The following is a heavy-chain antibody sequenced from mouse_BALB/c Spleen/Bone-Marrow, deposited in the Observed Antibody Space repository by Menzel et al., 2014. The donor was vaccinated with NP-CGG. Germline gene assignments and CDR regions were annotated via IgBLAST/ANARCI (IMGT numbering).Heavy chain of an antibody. CDR1: GFNIKDTY. CDR2: IDPANVNT. V-gene: IGHV14-3*02. CDR3: ASYVYGYYLDY. D-gene: IGHD1-1*01. J-gene: IGHJ2*01. Sequence: VQLQQPGAELVKPGASVKLSCTASGFNIKDTYMHWVKQRPEQGLEWIGRIDPANVNTKYDPKFQGKATITADTSSNTAYLQLSSQTSEITAVYYCASYVYGYYLDYWGQGTTLTVSS.